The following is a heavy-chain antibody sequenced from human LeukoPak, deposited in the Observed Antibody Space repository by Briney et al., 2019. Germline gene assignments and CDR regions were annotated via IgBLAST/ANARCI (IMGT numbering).Heavy chain of an antibody. V-gene: IGHV3-53*01. D-gene: IGHD4-23*01. J-gene: IGHJ4*02. CDR1: GFTFSSYA. CDR3: ARSSGVITVAPFDC. Sequence: GGSLRLSCAASGFTFSSYAMSWVRQAPGKGLEWVAVIYSNGDTYYTDSVKGRFTISRDNSKNTLYLQMNRLRAEDAAVYYCARSSGVITVAPFDCWGQGTLVTVSS. CDR2: IYSNGDT.